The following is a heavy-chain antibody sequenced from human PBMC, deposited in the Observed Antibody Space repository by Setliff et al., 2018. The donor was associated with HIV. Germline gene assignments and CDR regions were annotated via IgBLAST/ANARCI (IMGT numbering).Heavy chain of an antibody. CDR2: INPNSGGT. CDR3: ARDGGPYGDYGGGAFDI. CDR1: GYTFTGYY. D-gene: IGHD4-17*01. V-gene: IGHV1-2*02. Sequence: ASVKVSCKASGYTFTGYYMHWVRQAPGQGLEWMGWINPNSGGTNYAQKFQGRVTMTRDTSISTAYMELSRLRSDDTAVYYGARDGGPYGDYGGGAFDIWGQGTMVTVTS. J-gene: IGHJ3*02.